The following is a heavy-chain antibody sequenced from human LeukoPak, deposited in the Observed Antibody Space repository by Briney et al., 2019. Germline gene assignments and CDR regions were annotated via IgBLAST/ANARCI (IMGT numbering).Heavy chain of an antibody. CDR1: GYTFTSYD. D-gene: IGHD5-12*01. Sequence: ASVKVSCKASGYTFTSYDINWVRQATGQGLEWMGWMNPNSGNTGYAQKFQGRVTMTRNTSISTAYTEPSSLRSEDTAVYYCAREKWPLKAFDYWGQGTLVTVSS. CDR3: AREKWPLKAFDY. J-gene: IGHJ4*02. V-gene: IGHV1-8*01. CDR2: MNPNSGNT.